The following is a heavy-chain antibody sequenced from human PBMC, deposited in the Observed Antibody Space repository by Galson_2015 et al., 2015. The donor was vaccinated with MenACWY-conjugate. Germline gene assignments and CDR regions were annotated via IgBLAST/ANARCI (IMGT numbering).Heavy chain of an antibody. CDR2: INAGNGNT. D-gene: IGHD2-21*01. CDR1: GYTFTSYA. Sequence: SVKVSCKASGYTFTSYAMHWVRQAPGQRLEWMGWINAGNGNTKYSQKYQGRVNITRDTYASTDYMELCSLRSEDTAVYYCARGFVVVIAKINEIVYLGQGSLIPVSS. CDR3: ARGFVVVIAKINEIVY. J-gene: IGHJ4*02. V-gene: IGHV1-3*01.